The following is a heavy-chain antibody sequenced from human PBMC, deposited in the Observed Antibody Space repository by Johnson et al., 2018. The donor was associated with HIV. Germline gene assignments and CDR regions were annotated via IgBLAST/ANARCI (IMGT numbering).Heavy chain of an antibody. D-gene: IGHD2-21*01. J-gene: IGHJ3*02. Sequence: VQLVESRGVLVQPGGSLRLSCAASGFTVSSNEMSWVRQAPGKGLEWVSGISWNSGSIGYADSVKGRFTISRDNAKNSLYLQMNSLRAEDTALYYCASCGGTVDDAFDIWGQGTMVTVSS. CDR2: ISWNSGSI. CDR3: ASCGGTVDDAFDI. V-gene: IGHV3-9*01. CDR1: GFTVSSNE.